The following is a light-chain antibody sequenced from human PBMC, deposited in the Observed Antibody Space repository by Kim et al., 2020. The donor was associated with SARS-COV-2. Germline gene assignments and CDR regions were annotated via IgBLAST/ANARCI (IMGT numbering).Light chain of an antibody. CDR3: QQFNSNLT. J-gene: IGKJ5*01. V-gene: IGKV1-9*01. CDR2: AAS. CDR1: QGISSC. Sequence: IQLTQSPSSLSASVGDRVTITCRASQGISSCLAWYQQKPGKAPKLLIYAASTLQSGVPSRFSGSGSGTDFTLTISSLQPEDFATYYCQQFNSNLTFGRGTQVEIK.